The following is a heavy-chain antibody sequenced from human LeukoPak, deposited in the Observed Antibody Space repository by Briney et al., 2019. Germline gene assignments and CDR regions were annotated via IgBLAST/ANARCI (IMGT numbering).Heavy chain of an antibody. J-gene: IGHJ6*04. D-gene: IGHD2-15*01. CDR1: GFTFSSYE. CDR3: ARDGVYCSGGSCYYYYYYGMDV. Sequence: PAGSLRLSCAASGFTFSSYEMNWVRQAPGKGLEWVSYISSSCSTIYYSDSVKGRCTISRDNAKNSLYLQMNSLRAEDTTVYYCARDGVYCSGGSCYYYYYYGMDVWGKGTTVTVSS. V-gene: IGHV3-48*03. CDR2: ISSSCSTI.